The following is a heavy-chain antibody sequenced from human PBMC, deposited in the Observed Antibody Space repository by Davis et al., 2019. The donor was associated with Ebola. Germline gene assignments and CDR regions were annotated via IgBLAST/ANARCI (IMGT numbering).Heavy chain of an antibody. CDR3: ARGTYFDY. CDR1: GYMFTSND. Sequence: AASVKVSCKASGYMFTSNDITWVRQAPGQGLEWMGWVSGYTGNTFYAQKFQGRVSMTTDASTTTAYLELRSLRSDDTAVYFCARGTYFDYWGQGTLVTVSS. CDR2: VSGYTGNT. V-gene: IGHV1-18*01. J-gene: IGHJ4*02. D-gene: IGHD3-10*01.